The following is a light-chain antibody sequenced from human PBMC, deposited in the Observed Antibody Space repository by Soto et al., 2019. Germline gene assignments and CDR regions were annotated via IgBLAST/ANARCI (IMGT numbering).Light chain of an antibody. Sequence: EIVMTQSPGTLSVSPGERATLSCRASQSVSSNLAWYQQTPGQAPRLLISDASTRATGIPARFSGSGSGKEFTLTVRSLQAEDFAVYYCQQYIKWPITFGQGTRLEIK. CDR3: QQYIKWPIT. CDR1: QSVSSN. CDR2: DAS. V-gene: IGKV3-15*01. J-gene: IGKJ5*01.